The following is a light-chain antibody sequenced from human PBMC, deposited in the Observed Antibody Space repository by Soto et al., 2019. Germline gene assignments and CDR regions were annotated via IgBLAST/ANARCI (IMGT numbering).Light chain of an antibody. Sequence: EIVMTQSPATLSVSPGERATLSCTANQGISNNLAWYQQKPGQAPRLLIHGASTRATGVPARFSGSGSETEFTLTISSLQSEDSAVYYCQQYYKWPPKTFGQGTKVDIK. V-gene: IGKV3-15*01. CDR3: QQYYKWPPKT. CDR1: QGISNN. CDR2: GAS. J-gene: IGKJ1*01.